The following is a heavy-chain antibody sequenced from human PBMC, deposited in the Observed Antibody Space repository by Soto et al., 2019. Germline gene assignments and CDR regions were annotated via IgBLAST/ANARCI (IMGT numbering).Heavy chain of an antibody. CDR3: ARHGAYCGCDCRVDY. D-gene: IGHD2-21*02. CDR1: GGSISSSSYY. V-gene: IGHV4-39*01. CDR2: IYYSGST. J-gene: IGHJ4*02. Sequence: QLQLQESGPGLVKPSETLSLTCTVSGGSISSSSYYWGWIRQPPGKGLEWIGSIYYSGSTYYNPSLKSRVTISVYTSKNQFSLKLSSVTAADTAVYYCARHGAYCGCDCRVDYWGQGTLVTVSS.